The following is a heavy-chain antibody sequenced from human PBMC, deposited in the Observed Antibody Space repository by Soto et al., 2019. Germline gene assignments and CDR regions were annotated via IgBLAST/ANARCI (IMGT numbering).Heavy chain of an antibody. J-gene: IGHJ5*02. D-gene: IGHD7-27*01. V-gene: IGHV4-39*02. CDR1: GGSIRVTDYF. CDR3: TRDSGWFDP. Sequence: SETLSLTCTVSGGSIRVTDYFWGWIRQPPGKALEWIASIYHSGSTYYNPSLKSRVTMSIDTSNNQFALTLNSVSAADTAVYFCTRDSGWFDPWGQGTMVTVYS. CDR2: IYHSGST.